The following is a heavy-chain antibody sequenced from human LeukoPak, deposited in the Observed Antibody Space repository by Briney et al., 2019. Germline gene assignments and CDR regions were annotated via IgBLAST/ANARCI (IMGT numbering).Heavy chain of an antibody. V-gene: IGHV4-30-2*01. CDR2: IYHSGST. CDR1: GGSISSGGYS. CDR3: ARGVDYSNYFDY. D-gene: IGHD4-11*01. Sequence: TLSLTCAVSGGSISSGGYSWSWIRQPPGKGLEWIGYIYHSGSTYYNPSLKSRVTISEDRSKNQFSLKLSSVTAADTAVYYCARGVDYSNYFDYWGQGTLVTVSS. J-gene: IGHJ4*02.